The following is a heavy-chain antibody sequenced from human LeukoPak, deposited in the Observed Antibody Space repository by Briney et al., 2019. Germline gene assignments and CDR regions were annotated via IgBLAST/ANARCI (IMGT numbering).Heavy chain of an antibody. V-gene: IGHV3-11*01. CDR1: GFSFGDFY. CDR2: ISGPGTTI. J-gene: IGHJ4*02. Sequence: GGSLRLSCAASGFSFGDFYMNWIRQAPGRALEWVAFISGPGTTIHYADSVRGRFTISRDNAKSSLSLQINSLRVEDTAIYYCARTADGEFDVWGQGTLVTVSS. CDR3: ARTADGEFDV. D-gene: IGHD4-17*01.